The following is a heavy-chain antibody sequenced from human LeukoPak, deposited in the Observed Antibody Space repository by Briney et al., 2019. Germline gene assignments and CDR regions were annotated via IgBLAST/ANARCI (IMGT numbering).Heavy chain of an antibody. CDR2: IYYSGST. J-gene: IGHJ4*02. V-gene: IGHV4-59*08. Sequence: SETLSFTCTVSGGSISGHYWTWIRQPPGKGLVWMGYIYYSGSTNYNPSLKSRVTISLDTSKNQFSLKLRSVNAADTAVYYCARQRGANGYGYFDYWGQGTLVTVSS. CDR3: ARQRGANGYGYFDY. CDR1: GGSISGHY. D-gene: IGHD5-12*01.